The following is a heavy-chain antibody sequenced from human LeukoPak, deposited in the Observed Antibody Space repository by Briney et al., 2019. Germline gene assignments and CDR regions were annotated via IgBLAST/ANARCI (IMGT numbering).Heavy chain of an antibody. Sequence: PSETLSLTCTVSRGSTSTYYWSWIRQPAGKGLEWIGRIYPSGNTNFNPSLMSRVTMSIDTSKNQFSLKLSSVTAADTAVYYCARGGLKWELLPARARKSYYFDYWGQGTLVTVSS. J-gene: IGHJ4*02. CDR2: IYPSGNT. CDR3: ARGGLKWELLPARARKSYYFDY. V-gene: IGHV4-4*07. CDR1: RGSTSTYY. D-gene: IGHD1-26*01.